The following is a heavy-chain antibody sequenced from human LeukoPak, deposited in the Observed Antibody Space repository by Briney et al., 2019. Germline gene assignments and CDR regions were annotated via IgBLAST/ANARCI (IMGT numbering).Heavy chain of an antibody. CDR2: ISTKNGYT. D-gene: IGHD6-13*01. J-gene: IGHJ6*03. V-gene: IGHV1-18*01. CDR3: ARVPGIAAAGTYYYYMDV. CDR1: GYTFTDYL. Sequence: GASVKVSCKASGYTFTDYLINWVRQAPGQGLEWVGSISTKNGYTKLAQKFQGRVAMTKDTSANTIYMDLKSLTFDDTAVYYCARVPGIAAAGTYYYYMDVWGKGTTVTVSS.